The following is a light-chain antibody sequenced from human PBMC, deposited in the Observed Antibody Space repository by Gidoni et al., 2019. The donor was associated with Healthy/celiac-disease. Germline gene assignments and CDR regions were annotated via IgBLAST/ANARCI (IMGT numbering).Light chain of an antibody. CDR1: KLGDKS. V-gene: IGLV3-1*01. Sequence: SYELTQPPSVYVSPGQTASITCSGDKLGDKSACWYQQKPGQSPVLFIDQDSKRPSGILERFSGSNSGNTATLTISGTQAMDEADYYCQAWDSSTVVFGGGTKLTVL. CDR2: QDS. J-gene: IGLJ2*01. CDR3: QAWDSSTVV.